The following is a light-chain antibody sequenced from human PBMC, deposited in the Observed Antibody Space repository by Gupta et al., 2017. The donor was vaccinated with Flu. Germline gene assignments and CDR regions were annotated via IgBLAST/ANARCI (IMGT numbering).Light chain of an antibody. CDR3: GSWDNGLSVFV. CDR2: EDS. J-gene: IGLJ1*01. Sequence: KVTISCSGSSSNIGNNYVSWYQQFPGTVPKLLIYEDSKRSSGIPDRFSASKSGTSATLGIAGLQTGDEADYYCGSWDNGLSVFVFGTGTMVTV. CDR1: SSNIGNNY. V-gene: IGLV1-51*01.